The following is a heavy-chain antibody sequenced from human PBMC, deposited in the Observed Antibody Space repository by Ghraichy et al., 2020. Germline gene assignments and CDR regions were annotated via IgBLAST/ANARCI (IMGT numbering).Heavy chain of an antibody. V-gene: IGHV4-59*08. CDR2: IYKSGLA. CDR3: ARHPKSDFSSGWDYHFDF. J-gene: IGHJ4*02. Sequence: SETLSLTCTVSGGSMGSSGWNWIRQPPGKEPEWIGYIYKSGLANFNPSLKGRVTMSVDTSNSQFSLKLSSVTAADTAVYYCARHPKSDFSSGWDYHFDFWGQGVLVTVSS. D-gene: IGHD6-19*01. CDR1: GGSMGSSG.